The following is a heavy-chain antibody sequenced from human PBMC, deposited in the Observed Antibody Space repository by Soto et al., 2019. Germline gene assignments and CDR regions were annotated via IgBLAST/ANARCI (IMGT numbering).Heavy chain of an antibody. CDR2: IFPNGST. CDR1: RGYVNTFH. CDR3: VREGGDNWFDP. V-gene: IGHV4-4*07. Sequence: ETLSLTCTVSRGYVNTFHWSWVRQPAGKGLEWIGRIFPNGSTFYNPSLKNRVTISLDTSKIQFSLKLSSVTAADTAVYYCVREGGDNWFDPWGQGTLVTVSS. D-gene: IGHD3-16*01. J-gene: IGHJ5*02.